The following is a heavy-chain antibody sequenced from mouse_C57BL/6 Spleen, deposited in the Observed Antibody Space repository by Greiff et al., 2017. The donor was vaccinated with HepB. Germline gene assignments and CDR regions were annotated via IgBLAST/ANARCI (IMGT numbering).Heavy chain of an antibody. J-gene: IGHJ2*01. CDR1: GYTFTSYW. CDR2: IDPNSGGT. CDR3: ARRGPAQATRDYFDY. Sequence: QVQLQQPGAELVKPGASVKLSCKASGYTFTSYWMHWVKQRPGRGLEWIGRIDPNSGGTKYNEKFKSKATLTVDKPSSTAYMQLSSLTAEDSAVYYCARRGPAQATRDYFDYWGQGTTLTVSS. D-gene: IGHD3-2*02. V-gene: IGHV1-72*01.